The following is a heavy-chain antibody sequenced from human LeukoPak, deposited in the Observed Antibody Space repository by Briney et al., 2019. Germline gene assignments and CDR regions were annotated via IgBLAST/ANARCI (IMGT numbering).Heavy chain of an antibody. D-gene: IGHD1-26*01. V-gene: IGHV4-61*02. J-gene: IGHJ3*02. Sequence: PSETLSLTCTVSGGSISSGSYYWSWIRQPAGKGLEWIGRIYTSGSTNYNPSPKSRVTISVDTSKNQFSLKLSSVTAADTAVYYCARAREVGAIDDAFDIWGQGTMVTVSS. CDR2: IYTSGST. CDR3: ARAREVGAIDDAFDI. CDR1: GGSISSGSYY.